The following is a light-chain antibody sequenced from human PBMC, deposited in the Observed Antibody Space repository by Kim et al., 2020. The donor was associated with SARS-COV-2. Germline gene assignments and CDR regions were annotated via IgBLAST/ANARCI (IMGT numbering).Light chain of an antibody. Sequence: SSELTQDPTVSVALGQTVRITCQGDSLRNYYASWYQQKPGQAPVVVIYGKNNRPSGIPDRFSGSSSGNVASLTITGAQAEDEAEYYCNSRDSSHFVIFGGGTQLTVL. V-gene: IGLV3-19*01. CDR2: GKN. CDR1: SLRNYY. J-gene: IGLJ2*01. CDR3: NSRDSSHFVI.